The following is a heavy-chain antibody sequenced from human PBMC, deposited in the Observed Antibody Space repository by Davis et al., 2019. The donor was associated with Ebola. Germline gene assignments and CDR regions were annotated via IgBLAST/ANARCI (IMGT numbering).Heavy chain of an antibody. CDR1: GYTFKNYA. Sequence: ASVKVSCKASGYTFKNYAISWVRQAPGQGLEWMGWISAYNGNTNYAQILQGRVTMTTDTSTGTAYMELRSLRSDDTAVYYCARGWAVAYWGQGTLVTVSS. V-gene: IGHV1-18*01. CDR3: ARGWAVAY. D-gene: IGHD6-19*01. J-gene: IGHJ4*02. CDR2: ISAYNGNT.